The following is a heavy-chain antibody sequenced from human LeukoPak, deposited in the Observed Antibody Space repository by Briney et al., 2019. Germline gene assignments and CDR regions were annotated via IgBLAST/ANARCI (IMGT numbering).Heavy chain of an antibody. D-gene: IGHD2-15*01. J-gene: IGHJ4*02. CDR1: GGSMSSSDNY. Sequence: SQTLSLTCTVSGGSMSSSDNYWSWIRQPAGKGLEWNGRIYTSGSTTYNPSLRSRVTISLDTSKDQLSLTVTSVTAADTAVYYCARVFCSGGNCYHFDYWGQGILVTVSS. CDR3: ARVFCSGGNCYHFDY. CDR2: IYTSGST. V-gene: IGHV4-61*02.